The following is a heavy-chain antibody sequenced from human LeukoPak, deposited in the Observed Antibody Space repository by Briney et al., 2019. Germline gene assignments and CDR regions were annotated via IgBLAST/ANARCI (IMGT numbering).Heavy chain of an antibody. J-gene: IGHJ4*02. CDR1: GFSFSRYW. Sequence: PGRSLRLSCAGSGFSFSRYWMAWVRQAPGKGLEWVASINQDVSRIHYVDSVKGRFTISRDNAKSSLFLHMTSLRVEDTAVYYCARLKDDVTKFDYWGQGTLVTVSS. CDR3: ARLKDDVTKFDY. CDR2: INQDVSRI. D-gene: IGHD2-8*01. V-gene: IGHV3-7*01.